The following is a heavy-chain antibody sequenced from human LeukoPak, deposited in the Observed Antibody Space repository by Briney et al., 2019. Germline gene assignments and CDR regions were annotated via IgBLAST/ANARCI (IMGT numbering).Heavy chain of an antibody. V-gene: IGHV3-7*01. Sequence: GGSLRLSCAASGFTFSSYWMSWVRQAPGKGLEWVANIKQDGSEKYYVDSVKGRFTISRDNSKNTLYLQLGSLRAEDTAVYYCTREPRGDYSPSDYWGQGTLVTVSS. D-gene: IGHD4-17*01. CDR2: IKQDGSEK. J-gene: IGHJ4*02. CDR3: TREPRGDYSPSDY. CDR1: GFTFSSYW.